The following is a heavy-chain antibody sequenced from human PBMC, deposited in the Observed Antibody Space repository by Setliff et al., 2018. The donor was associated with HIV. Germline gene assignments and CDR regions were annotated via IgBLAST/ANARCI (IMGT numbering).Heavy chain of an antibody. CDR2: IIPIFGST. D-gene: IGHD3-10*01. CDR1: GGTFSNYA. CDR3: ARDDHYYDSGSYYSDWYFDL. J-gene: IGHJ2*01. Sequence: SVKVSCKASGGTFSNYAISWVRQAPGQGREWMGGIIPIFGSTKYAQKFQGRVTITADESTSTADMELSSLRSEDTAVYYCARDDHYYDSGSYYSDWYFDLWGRGTLVTVSS. V-gene: IGHV1-69*13.